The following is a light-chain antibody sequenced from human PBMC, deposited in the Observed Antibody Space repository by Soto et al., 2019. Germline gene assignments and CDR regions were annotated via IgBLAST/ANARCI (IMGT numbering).Light chain of an antibody. CDR1: QSISSW. J-gene: IGKJ3*01. Sequence: DIPMTQSPSTLSASVGDRVTITCRASQSISSWLAWYQQKPGKAPKLLIYKASTLESGVPSRFSGSGSGTKFTLTISSLQPDDFATYYCQQYNSYSRTFGPGTKVDIK. CDR3: QQYNSYSRT. V-gene: IGKV1-5*03. CDR2: KAS.